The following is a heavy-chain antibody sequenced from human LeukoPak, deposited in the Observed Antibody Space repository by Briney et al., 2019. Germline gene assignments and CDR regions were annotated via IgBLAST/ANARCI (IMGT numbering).Heavy chain of an antibody. D-gene: IGHD3-22*01. Sequence: PGGSLRVSCAASGFTLSSNYMNWVRQAAGKGLEWVSLLYSGGTTNYTDSVKGRFTIFRYNSKNTLYLQMNSLRAEDTAVYYCARGPRPGSSGYPNLYYWGQVALVTVAS. CDR2: LYSGGTT. CDR1: GFTLSSNY. V-gene: IGHV3-53*01. CDR3: ARGPRPGSSGYPNLYY. J-gene: IGHJ4*02.